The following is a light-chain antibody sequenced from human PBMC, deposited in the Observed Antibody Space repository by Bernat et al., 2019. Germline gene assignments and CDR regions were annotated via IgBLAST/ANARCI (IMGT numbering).Light chain of an antibody. CDR3: QQSSSTPRT. V-gene: IGKV1-39*01. J-gene: IGKJ2*01. Sequence: DIQMTQSPSSLSASVGDRVTITCRASQSISSYLNWYQQKPGKAPKLLSYAASSLPSGVPSRFSGSGSGTDFTLTISSLQPEDFATYYCQQSSSTPRTFGQGTKLDIK. CDR1: QSISSY. CDR2: AAS.